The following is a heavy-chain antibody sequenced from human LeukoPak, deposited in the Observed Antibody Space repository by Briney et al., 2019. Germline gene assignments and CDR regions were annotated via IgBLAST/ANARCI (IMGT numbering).Heavy chain of an antibody. CDR1: GFTFSSYG. V-gene: IGHV3-30*02. Sequence: PGGSLRLSCAASGFTFSSYGMHWVRQAPGKGLEWVAFIRYDGSNKYYADSVKGRFTISRDNSKNTLYLQMNSLRAEDTAVYYCASRGRSIFGVVRDAFDIWGQGTMVTFSS. D-gene: IGHD3-3*02. CDR3: ASRGRSIFGVVRDAFDI. J-gene: IGHJ3*02. CDR2: IRYDGSNK.